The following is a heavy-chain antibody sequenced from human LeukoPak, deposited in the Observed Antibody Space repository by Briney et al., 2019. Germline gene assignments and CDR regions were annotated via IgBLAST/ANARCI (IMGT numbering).Heavy chain of an antibody. CDR2: IKQAGSDK. Sequence: GGSLRLSCAASGFTFSNYWMSWVRQAPGKGLEWVANIKQAGSDKDYVDSVKGRFTISRDNAKNSLYLQMNSLRAEDTAVFHCARGRKFYDYWGQGTLVSVSS. D-gene: IGHD1-14*01. V-gene: IGHV3-7*04. CDR3: ARGRKFYDY. CDR1: GFTFSNYW. J-gene: IGHJ4*02.